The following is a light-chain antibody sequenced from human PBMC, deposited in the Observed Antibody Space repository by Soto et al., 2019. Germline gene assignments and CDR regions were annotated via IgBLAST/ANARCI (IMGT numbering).Light chain of an antibody. CDR2: AAS. J-gene: IGKJ4*01. CDR1: QSISSY. Sequence: DIQMTQSPSSLSASVGDRVTITCRASQSISSYLNLYQQKPGKAPKLLIYAASSLQSGVPSRFSGSGSGTDFTLTISSLQPEDFATYYCQQSYSTPLTCGGGTKVESK. CDR3: QQSYSTPLT. V-gene: IGKV1-39*01.